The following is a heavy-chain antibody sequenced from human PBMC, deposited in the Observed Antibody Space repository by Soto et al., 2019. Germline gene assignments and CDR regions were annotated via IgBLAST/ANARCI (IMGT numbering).Heavy chain of an antibody. CDR3: AREGQAPYYYYGMDV. J-gene: IGHJ6*02. V-gene: IGHV1-18*01. Sequence: QVQVVQSGDEVKKPGASVKVSCKASGYTFTNYGFSWVRQAPGQGLEWMGWISGYNGNTKYAEKFQGRVTMTTDTSPXTANMELRSLRCDDTAVYYCAREGQAPYYYYGMDVWGQGTAVTVSS. CDR1: GYTFTNYG. CDR2: ISGYNGNT.